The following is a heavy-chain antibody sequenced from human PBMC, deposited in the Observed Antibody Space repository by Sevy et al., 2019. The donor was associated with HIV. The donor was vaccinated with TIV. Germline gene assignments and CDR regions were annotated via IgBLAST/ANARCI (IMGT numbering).Heavy chain of an antibody. CDR1: GFTFSGSA. J-gene: IGHJ6*02. V-gene: IGHV3-73*01. CDR3: ALSYYDFWSGYYPNYYYYGMDV. D-gene: IGHD3-3*01. Sequence: GGSLRLSCAASGFTFSGSAMHWVRQASGKGLEWVGRIRSKANSYATANAASVKGRFTISRDDSKNTAYLQMNSLKTEDTAVYYCALSYYDFWSGYYPNYYYYGMDVWGQGTTVTVSS. CDR2: IRSKANSYAT.